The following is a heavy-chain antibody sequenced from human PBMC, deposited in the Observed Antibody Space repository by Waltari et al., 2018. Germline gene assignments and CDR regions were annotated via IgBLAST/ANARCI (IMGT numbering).Heavy chain of an antibody. V-gene: IGHV3-33*01. CDR3: AREAVTAIIFDY. CDR1: GFTFSSYG. CDR2: IWYDGSNK. D-gene: IGHD2-21*02. Sequence: QVQLVESGGGVVQPGRSLRLSCAASGFTFSSYGLHGVRQAPGKGLEWVAVIWYDGSNKYYADSVKGRFTISRDNSKNTLYLQMNSLRAEDTAVYYCAREAVTAIIFDYWGQGTLVTVSS. J-gene: IGHJ4*02.